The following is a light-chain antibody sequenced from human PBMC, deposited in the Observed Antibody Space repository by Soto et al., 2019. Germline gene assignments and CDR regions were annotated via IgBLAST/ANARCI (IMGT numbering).Light chain of an antibody. J-gene: IGKJ1*01. Sequence: IVLTQSPGTLSLSQGDRASLSCRASQTITSSFLAWYQQKPGQAPRLLISAASSRATGIPDRFSGSGSETDFTLTISRLEPEDFAVYFCQQYGSSPPTFGQGTKV. CDR2: AAS. CDR1: QTITSSF. CDR3: QQYGSSPPT. V-gene: IGKV3-20*01.